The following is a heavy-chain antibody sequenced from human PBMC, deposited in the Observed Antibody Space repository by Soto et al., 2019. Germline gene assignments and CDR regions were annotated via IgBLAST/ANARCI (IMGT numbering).Heavy chain of an antibody. D-gene: IGHD3-22*01. CDR2: IYYSGST. Sequence: PSETLSLTCSVSGGSISSGYYYWSWIRQPPGKGLEWIGNIYYSGSTYYNPSLKSRLTISVDTSKNQFSLKLSSVTAADTAVYYCARELYYYDSSGYSLMDVWGQGTTVTVSS. V-gene: IGHV4-30-4*02. CDR3: ARELYYYDSSGYSLMDV. CDR1: GGSISSGYYY. J-gene: IGHJ6*02.